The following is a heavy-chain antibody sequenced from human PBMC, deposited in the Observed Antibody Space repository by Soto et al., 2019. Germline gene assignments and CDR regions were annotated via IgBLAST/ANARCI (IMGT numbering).Heavy chain of an antibody. CDR1: GFSLSSTRMA. V-gene: IGHV2-5*02. CDR2: IYWDDDK. Sequence: QITLKESGPTLVKPTQTLTLTCTFSGFSLSSTRMAVGWIRQPPGKALEWLALIYWDDDKRYSPFLKSRLTIPKDTSKNQLVLTMSNMDPVDTARYYCAHIVVAGLGYYFAYWGQGTLVTVSS. CDR3: AHIVVAGLGYYFAY. J-gene: IGHJ4*02. D-gene: IGHD6-19*01.